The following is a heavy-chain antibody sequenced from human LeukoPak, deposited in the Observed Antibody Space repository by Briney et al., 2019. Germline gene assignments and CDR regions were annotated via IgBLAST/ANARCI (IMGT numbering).Heavy chain of an antibody. V-gene: IGHV4-34*01. CDR1: GGSLSGYY. CDR2: INHSGST. Sequence: SETLSLTCAVYGGSLSGYYWSRIRQPPGKGLEWIGEINHSGSTNYNPSLKSRVTISVDTSKNQFSLKLSSVTAADTAVYYCARGHYLWGSYRHGETFDYWGQGTLVTVSS. D-gene: IGHD3-16*02. J-gene: IGHJ4*02. CDR3: ARGHYLWGSYRHGETFDY.